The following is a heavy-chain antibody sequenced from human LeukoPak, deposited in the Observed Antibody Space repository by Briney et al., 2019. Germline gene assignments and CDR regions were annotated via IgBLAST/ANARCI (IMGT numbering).Heavy chain of an antibody. Sequence: GASVKVSCKASGYTFTSYDINWVRQATGQGLEWMGWMNPNSGNTGYAQKFQGRVTMTRNTSISTAYMELSSLRSEDTAVYYCARDGPPGGGFIGDYWGQGTLVTVSS. D-gene: IGHD3-16*01. CDR2: MNPNSGNT. V-gene: IGHV1-8*01. CDR3: ARDGPPGGGFIGDY. J-gene: IGHJ4*02. CDR1: GYTFTSYD.